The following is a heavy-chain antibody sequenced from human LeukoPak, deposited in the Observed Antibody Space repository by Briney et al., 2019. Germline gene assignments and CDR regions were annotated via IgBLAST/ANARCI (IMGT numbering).Heavy chain of an antibody. J-gene: IGHJ4*02. CDR3: ARWDYGGNILHY. CDR2: ISYDGSNK. CDR1: GFTFGSYW. V-gene: IGHV3-30-3*01. Sequence: GGSLRLSCAASGFTFGSYWMSWVRQAPGKGLEWVAVISYDGSNKYYADSVKGRFTISRDNSKNTLYLQMNSLRAEDTAVYYCARWDYGGNILHYWGQGTLVTVSS. D-gene: IGHD4-23*01.